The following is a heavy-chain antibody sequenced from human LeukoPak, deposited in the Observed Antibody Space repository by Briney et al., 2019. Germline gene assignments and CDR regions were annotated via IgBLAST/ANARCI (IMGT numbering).Heavy chain of an antibody. CDR3: ARQAYYHGMDV. J-gene: IGHJ6*02. CDR2: IYYSGST. Sequence: SETLSLTCTVSGGSICSYYWSWIRQPPGKGLEWIGYIYYSGSTNYNPSLKSRVTISVDTSKNQFSLKLSSVTAADTAVYYCARQAYYHGMDVWGQGTTVTVSS. V-gene: IGHV4-59*08. CDR1: GGSICSYY.